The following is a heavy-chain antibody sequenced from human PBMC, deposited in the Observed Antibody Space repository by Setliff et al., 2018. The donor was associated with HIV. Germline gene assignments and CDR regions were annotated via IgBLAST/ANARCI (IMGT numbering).Heavy chain of an antibody. V-gene: IGHV4-39*07. CDR3: ALGSSGYPFDH. D-gene: IGHD3-22*01. J-gene: IGHJ4*02. Sequence: SETLSLTCTVSGGSITSSGSYYWAWLRQPPGKGLEWIGNIYYSGRTDYNPSLKSRVTISVDTSKEQFSLKLSSVTAADTAMYYCALGSSGYPFDHWGQGTLVTVSS. CDR1: GGSITSSGSYY. CDR2: IYYSGRT.